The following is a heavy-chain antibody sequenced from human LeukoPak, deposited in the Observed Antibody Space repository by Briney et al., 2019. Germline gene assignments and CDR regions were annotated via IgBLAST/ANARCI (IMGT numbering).Heavy chain of an antibody. CDR2: IIPIFGTA. V-gene: IGHV1-69*05. J-gene: IGHJ6*03. CDR1: GGTFSSYA. CDR3: ARGTSSSSFARYYYYYYMDV. Sequence: ASVKVSCKASGGTFSSYAISWVRQAPGQGLEWMGGIIPIFGTANYAQKFQGRVTITRNTSISTAYMELSSLRSEDTAVYYCARGTSSSSFARYYYYYYMDVWGKGTTVTVSS. D-gene: IGHD6-6*01.